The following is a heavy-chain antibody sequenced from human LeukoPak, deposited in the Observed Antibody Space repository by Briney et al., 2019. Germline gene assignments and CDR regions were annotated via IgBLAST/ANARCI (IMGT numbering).Heavy chain of an antibody. J-gene: IGHJ4*02. CDR2: VNSDGYST. CDR3: MPGRGY. CDR1: GFTLSSYW. V-gene: IGHV3-74*01. Sequence: AGGSLRLSCAVSGFTLSSYWMHWVRQAPGRGLVWVSRVNSDGYSTNYADSVKGRFSISRDNANNRLYLEMTSLRVEDTAVYYCMPGRGYWGQGTLVAVSS. D-gene: IGHD2-8*02.